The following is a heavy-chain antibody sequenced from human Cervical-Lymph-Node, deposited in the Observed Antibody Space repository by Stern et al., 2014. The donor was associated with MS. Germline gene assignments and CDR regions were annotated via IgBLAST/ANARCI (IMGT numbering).Heavy chain of an antibody. V-gene: IGHV5-51*04. J-gene: IGHJ3*02. CDR2: IYPGDSDI. CDR1: GYNFTTYW. CDR3: AGLVIIGAFDI. D-gene: IGHD1-26*01. Sequence: VQLVQSGVEVKKPGESLKISCKGSGYNFTTYWIGWVRQMPGKGLEWMGIIYPGDSDIRYSPSFQGPVTTSANKPIRTAYRHGTSLKASDTASYYCAGLVIIGAFDIWGQGTMVTASS.